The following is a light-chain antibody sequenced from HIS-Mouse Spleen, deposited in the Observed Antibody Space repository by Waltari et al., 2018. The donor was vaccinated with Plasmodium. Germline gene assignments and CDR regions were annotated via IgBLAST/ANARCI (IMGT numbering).Light chain of an antibody. CDR1: AFPKKY. CDR3: YSTDSSGNHRV. CDR2: EDS. Sequence: YALTQPPSVSVSPGQTARHTCSGDAFPKKYAYWYQQKSGQAPVLVSYEDSKRPSGIPRRFSGSSSGTMATLTISGVQVEDEADYYCYSTDSSGNHRVFGGGTKLTVL. V-gene: IGLV3-10*01. J-gene: IGLJ3*02.